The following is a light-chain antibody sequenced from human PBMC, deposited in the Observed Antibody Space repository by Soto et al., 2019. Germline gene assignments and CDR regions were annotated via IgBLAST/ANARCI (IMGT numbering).Light chain of an antibody. CDR2: DAS. Sequence: DIQMTQSPSTLSASVGDRVTITCRVSQSISSWLAWYQQKPGKAPKLLIYDASSLESGVPSRFSGSGSGTEFALTLSIRQPDAVATSPCHQYNSYSPLVTFGQGTKLEIK. J-gene: IGKJ2*01. CDR1: QSISSW. V-gene: IGKV1-5*01. CDR3: HQYNSYSPLVT.